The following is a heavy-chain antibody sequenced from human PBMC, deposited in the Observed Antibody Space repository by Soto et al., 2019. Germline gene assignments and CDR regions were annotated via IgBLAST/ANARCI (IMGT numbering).Heavy chain of an antibody. CDR1: GFTFSNYG. J-gene: IGHJ3*02. V-gene: IGHV3-33*05. Sequence: QVQLVESGGGVVQPGRSLRLSCAASGFTFSNYGMHWVRQAPGKGLEWLAVIINDGSDEKYGDSVKGRVTISRDNSKNTLYLQINSLRVEDRAVYYCARDDDRPDNGLDMWGQGTVVTVSS. D-gene: IGHD2-8*01. CDR3: ARDDDRPDNGLDM. CDR2: IINDGSDE.